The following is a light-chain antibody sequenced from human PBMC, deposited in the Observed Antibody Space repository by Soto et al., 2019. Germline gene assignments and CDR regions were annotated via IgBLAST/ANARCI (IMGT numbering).Light chain of an antibody. Sequence: EIVLTQSPATLSLSPGERATLSCRASQSVGSYLGWYQHKPGQASRLLIYDASNRAPGIPARFSGSGSGTDFTLTISSLEPEDFAVYYCQQRSNWPRGTFGQGTKLEIK. CDR1: QSVGSY. V-gene: IGKV3-11*01. CDR2: DAS. CDR3: QQRSNWPRGT. J-gene: IGKJ2*01.